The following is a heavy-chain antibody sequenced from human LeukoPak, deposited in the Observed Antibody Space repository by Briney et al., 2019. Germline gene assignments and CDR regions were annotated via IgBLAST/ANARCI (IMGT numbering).Heavy chain of an antibody. CDR3: ARENVRNYYYYMDV. J-gene: IGHJ6*03. CDR2: INSDGSST. Sequence: PGGSLRLSCAASGFTFSSYWMHWVRQAPGKGLVWVSRINSDGSSTSYADSVKGRFTISRDNAKNTQYLQMNSLRAADMAVSYCARENVRNYYYYMDVWGKGTPVTVSS. CDR1: GFTFSSYW. V-gene: IGHV3-74*01. D-gene: IGHD3-3*02.